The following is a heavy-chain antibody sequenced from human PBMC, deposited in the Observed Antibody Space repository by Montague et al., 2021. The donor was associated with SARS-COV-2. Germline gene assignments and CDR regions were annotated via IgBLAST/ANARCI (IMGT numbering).Heavy chain of an antibody. CDR1: GFTVSSYA. CDR2: ISYDGSNK. J-gene: IGHJ6*02. Sequence: SLRLSCAASGFTVSSYAMHWVRQAPGKGLEWVTLISYDGSNKYYADSVKGLFTISRDNSKNTLYLQMNSLRAEDTAVYYCARGGVDYGMDVWGQGTTVTVSS. D-gene: IGHD3-10*01. CDR3: ARGGVDYGMDV. V-gene: IGHV3-30-3*01.